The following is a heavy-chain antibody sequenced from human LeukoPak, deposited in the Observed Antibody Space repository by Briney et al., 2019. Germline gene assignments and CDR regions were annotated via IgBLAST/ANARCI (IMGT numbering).Heavy chain of an antibody. CDR3: ARDPSRGYNYGYGDY. Sequence: GGSLRLSCAASGFTFSTYWMSWVRQAQGKGLEWVAHIKQDQSEKYYVDSVKGRFTIARDNAKNSLYLQMNSLRAEDTAVYYCARDPSRGYNYGYGDYWGQGTLVIVSS. D-gene: IGHD5-18*01. V-gene: IGHV3-7*01. CDR1: GFTFSTYW. CDR2: IKQDQSEK. J-gene: IGHJ4*02.